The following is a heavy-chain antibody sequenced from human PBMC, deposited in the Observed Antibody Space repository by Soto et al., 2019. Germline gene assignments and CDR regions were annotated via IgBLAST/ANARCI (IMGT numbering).Heavy chain of an antibody. CDR3: ARDRGGSYSDY. CDR2: INAGNGNT. Sequence: ASVKVSCKASGYTFTSYAMHWVRQAPGQRLEWMGWINAGNGNTKYSQKFQGRVTITRDTSTSTAYMELRSLRSDDTAVYYCARDRGGSYSDYWGQGTLVTVSS. D-gene: IGHD1-26*01. V-gene: IGHV1-3*01. J-gene: IGHJ4*02. CDR1: GYTFTSYA.